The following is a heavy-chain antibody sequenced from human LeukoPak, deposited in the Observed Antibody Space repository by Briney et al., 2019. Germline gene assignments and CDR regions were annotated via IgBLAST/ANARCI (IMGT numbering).Heavy chain of an antibody. CDR1: GGTFSSYA. Sequence: SVKVSCKASGGTFSSYAISWVRQAPGQGLEWMGRIIPILGIANYAQKFQGRVTITADKSTSTAYMELSSLRSEDTAVYYCARFTSPYYYYGMDVWGQGTTVTVSS. CDR2: IIPILGIA. D-gene: IGHD3-3*01. J-gene: IGHJ6*02. CDR3: ARFTSPYYYYGMDV. V-gene: IGHV1-69*04.